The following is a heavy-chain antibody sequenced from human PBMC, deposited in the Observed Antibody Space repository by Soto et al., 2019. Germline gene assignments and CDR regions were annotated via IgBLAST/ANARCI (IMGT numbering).Heavy chain of an antibody. CDR3: ARGRYCLTGRCFPNWFDS. J-gene: IGHJ5*01. CDR2: IYKSATT. CDR1: GDSISTVDYF. Sequence: SETLSLTCSVSGDSISTVDYFWAWIRQPPGQALEYIGYIYKSATTFYNPSFESRVAISLDTSKSQFSLNVTSVTAADTAVYFCARGRYCLTGRCFPNWFDSWGQGTLVTVSS. V-gene: IGHV4-30-4*01. D-gene: IGHD2-15*01.